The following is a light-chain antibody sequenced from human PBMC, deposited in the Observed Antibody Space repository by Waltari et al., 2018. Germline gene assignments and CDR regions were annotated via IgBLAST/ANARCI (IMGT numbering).Light chain of an antibody. CDR1: QRISRW. V-gene: IGKV1-5*03. CDR3: QQYDSYPHT. J-gene: IGKJ4*01. Sequence: DIQMTQSPSTLSPSVGETVTITCRASQRISRWLAWYPQKPGKAPKLLIYRASTLETGVPSRFSGSTSGTKFTLTISGLQPDDFGTYYCQQYDSYPHTFGGGTKVEIK. CDR2: RAS.